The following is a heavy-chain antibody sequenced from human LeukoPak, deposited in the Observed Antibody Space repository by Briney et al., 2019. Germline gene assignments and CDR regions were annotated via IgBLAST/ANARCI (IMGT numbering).Heavy chain of an antibody. J-gene: IGHJ5*02. Sequence: SETLSLTCAVYGGSFSGYYWSWIRQPPGKGLEWIGEINHSGSTNYNPSLKSRVTISVDTSKNQFSLKLSSATAADTAVYYCARGPITGTVWFDPWGQGTLVTVST. V-gene: IGHV4-34*01. CDR1: GGSFSGYY. CDR3: ARGPITGTVWFDP. CDR2: INHSGST. D-gene: IGHD1-7*01.